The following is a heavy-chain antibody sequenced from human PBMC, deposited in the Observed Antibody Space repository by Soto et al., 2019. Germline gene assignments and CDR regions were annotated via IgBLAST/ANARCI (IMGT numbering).Heavy chain of an antibody. J-gene: IGHJ5*02. CDR3: AITMHYDFWSGPSTGFDP. V-gene: IGHV4-39*01. D-gene: IGHD3-3*01. CDR2: IYYSGST. CDR1: GGSISSSSYC. Sequence: QLQLQESGPGLVKPSETLSLTCTVSGGSISSSSYCWGWIRQPPGKGLEWIGSIYYSGSTYYNPSLKSRVTISVDTSKNQFSLKLSSVTAADTAVYYCAITMHYDFWSGPSTGFDPWGQGTLVTVSS.